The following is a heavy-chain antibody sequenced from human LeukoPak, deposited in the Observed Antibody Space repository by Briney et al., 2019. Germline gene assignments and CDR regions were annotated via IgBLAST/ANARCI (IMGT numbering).Heavy chain of an antibody. CDR1: GYTFTGYY. Sequence: ASVKVSCKASGYTFTGYYMHWVRQAPGQGLEWMGWINPNSGGTNYAQKFQGRVTMTRDTSISTAYMELSRLRAEDTAVYYCAKGKYIVGATTPWGYYMDVWGKGTTVTISS. J-gene: IGHJ6*03. V-gene: IGHV1-2*02. CDR2: INPNSGGT. D-gene: IGHD1-26*01. CDR3: AKGKYIVGATTPWGYYMDV.